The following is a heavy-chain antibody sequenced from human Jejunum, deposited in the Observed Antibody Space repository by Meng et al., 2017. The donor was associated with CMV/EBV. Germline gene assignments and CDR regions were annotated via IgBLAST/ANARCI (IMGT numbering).Heavy chain of an antibody. J-gene: IGHJ4*02. CDR3: AGDRNWGPGTSDY. D-gene: IGHD7-27*01. CDR1: GYTFSSSA. V-gene: IGHV1-3*01. Sequence: KASGYTFSSSAIQWVRQAPGQRLEWMGWINAGNGNTKYSEKFQGRVTITGDTSASTAYMDLSSLTSEDTAVYYCAGDRNWGPGTSDYWGQGTLVTVSS. CDR2: INAGNGNT.